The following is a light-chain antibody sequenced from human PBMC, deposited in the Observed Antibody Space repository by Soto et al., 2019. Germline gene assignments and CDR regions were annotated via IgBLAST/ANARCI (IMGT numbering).Light chain of an antibody. CDR3: QQRSNWPRT. Sequence: EIVLTQSPVTLSLSPGERATLSCRASQSVSSYLAWYQQKPGQSPRLLIYDASNRATGIPARFSGSGSGADFTLTISNLEPEDFAVYYCQQRSNWPRTFGQGTKV. CDR2: DAS. V-gene: IGKV3-11*01. CDR1: QSVSSY. J-gene: IGKJ1*01.